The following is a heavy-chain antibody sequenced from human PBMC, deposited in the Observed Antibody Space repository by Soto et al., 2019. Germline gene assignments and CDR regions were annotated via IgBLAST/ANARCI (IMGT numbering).Heavy chain of an antibody. J-gene: IGHJ4*02. Sequence: QVHLQESGPGLVKPSETLSLTCTVSGGSINDYYWTWIRQPPGKRLEWIGYSHYSGNSNFNASLKSRVTMSIDTSKNQFSLKMRSVTAADTAVYYCARSGPAAVYYWGQGTLVTVSS. CDR1: GGSINDYY. V-gene: IGHV4-59*01. CDR2: SHYSGNS. CDR3: ARSGPAAVYY. D-gene: IGHD6-13*01.